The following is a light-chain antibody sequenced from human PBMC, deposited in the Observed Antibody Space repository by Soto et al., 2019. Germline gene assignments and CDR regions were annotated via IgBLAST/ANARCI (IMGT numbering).Light chain of an antibody. J-gene: IGLJ1*01. V-gene: IGLV2-18*01. CDR3: TLYPRENAYV. CDR1: STDFGGYNR. Sequence: QSLRNQAGSVYGSAGQAVSTTCTGPSTDFGGYNRVSWYQQPPGTAPKLMIYEVSKRPSRVPDRLSGSKSGNTATLTISGLQAADEADYYCTLYPRENAYVFGPGTKVTVL. CDR2: EVS.